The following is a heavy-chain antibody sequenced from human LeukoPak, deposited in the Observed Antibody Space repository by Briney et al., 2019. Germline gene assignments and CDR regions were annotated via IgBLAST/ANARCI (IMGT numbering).Heavy chain of an antibody. V-gene: IGHV3-30-3*01. CDR3: ARDATRAFNYYYYYGMDV. CDR2: ISYDGSNK. D-gene: IGHD1-1*01. Sequence: GGSLRLSCAASGFTFSSYAMHWVRQAPGKGLEWVAVISYDGSNKYYADSVKGRFTISRGNSKNTLYLQMNSLRAEDTAVYYCARDATRAFNYYYYYGMDVWGQGTTVTVSS. CDR1: GFTFSSYA. J-gene: IGHJ6*02.